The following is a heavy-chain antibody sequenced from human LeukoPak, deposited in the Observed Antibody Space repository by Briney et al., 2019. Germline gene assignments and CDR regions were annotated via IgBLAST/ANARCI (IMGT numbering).Heavy chain of an antibody. Sequence: GGSLRLSCAASGFTFSDYYMSWIRQAPGKGLEWVSYISSSSSTIYYADSVKGRFTISRDNAKNSLYLQMNSLRDEDTAVYYCARVPYYYDSSGPRGWGQGTLVTVSS. CDR3: ARVPYYYDSSGPRG. J-gene: IGHJ4*02. D-gene: IGHD3-22*01. V-gene: IGHV3-11*04. CDR2: ISSSSSTI. CDR1: GFTFSDYY.